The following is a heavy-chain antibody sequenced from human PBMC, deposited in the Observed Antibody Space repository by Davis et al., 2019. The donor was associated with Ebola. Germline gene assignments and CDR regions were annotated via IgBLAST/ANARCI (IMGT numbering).Heavy chain of an antibody. CDR1: GGSISSGGYY. V-gene: IGHV4-31*03. D-gene: IGHD2-2*01. Sequence: PSETLSLTCTVSGGSISSGGYYWSWIRQHPGKGLEWIGYIYYSGSTYYNPSLKSRVTISVDTSKNQFSLKLSSVTAADTAVHYCARDSSSPYGMDVWGQGTTVTVSS. CDR3: ARDSSSPYGMDV. J-gene: IGHJ6*02. CDR2: IYYSGST.